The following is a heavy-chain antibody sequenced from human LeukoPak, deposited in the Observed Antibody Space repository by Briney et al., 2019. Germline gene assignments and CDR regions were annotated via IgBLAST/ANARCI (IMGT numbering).Heavy chain of an antibody. Sequence: GGSLRLSCAASGFTFSTYAMSWVRQAPGKGLEWVSAISGSGDSPYYADSVKGRFTISRDNSKNSLYPQMNSLRAEDTAVYYCAKGQVGWYYFTMDVWGQGTTVTVSS. V-gene: IGHV3-23*01. D-gene: IGHD6-19*01. J-gene: IGHJ6*02. CDR3: AKGQVGWYYFTMDV. CDR2: ISGSGDSP. CDR1: GFTFSTYA.